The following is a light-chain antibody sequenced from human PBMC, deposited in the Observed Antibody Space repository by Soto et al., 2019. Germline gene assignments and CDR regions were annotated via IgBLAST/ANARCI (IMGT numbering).Light chain of an antibody. J-gene: IGKJ1*01. CDR1: QGISSY. V-gene: IGKV1-9*01. CDR2: AAS. Sequence: DIQLTHSPSFLSASVGDRVTITCRASQGISSYLAWYQQKPGKAPKLLIYAASTLRSGVPSRFSGSGSGTEFTLTISSLQPEDFATYYCQQLNSYPRTFGQGTKVDIK. CDR3: QQLNSYPRT.